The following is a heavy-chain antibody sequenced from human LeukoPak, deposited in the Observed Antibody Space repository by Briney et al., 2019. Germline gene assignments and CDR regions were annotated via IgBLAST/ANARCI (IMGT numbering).Heavy chain of an antibody. D-gene: IGHD3-9*01. CDR2: IYHSGST. CDR3: ARDNYDILIGTHSDY. Sequence: PSETLSLTCTVSGYSISSGYYWGWIRQPPGKGLEWIGSIYHSGSTYYNPSLKSRVTISVDTSKNQFSLKLSSVTAADTAVYYCARDNYDILIGTHSDYWGQGTLVTVSS. CDR1: GYSISSGYY. V-gene: IGHV4-38-2*02. J-gene: IGHJ4*02.